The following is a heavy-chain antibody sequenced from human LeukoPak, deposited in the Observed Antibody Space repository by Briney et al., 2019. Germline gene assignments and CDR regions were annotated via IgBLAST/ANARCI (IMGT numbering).Heavy chain of an antibody. J-gene: IGHJ4*02. CDR3: ARPTSYDYVWGSYRLDY. Sequence: GGSLRLSCAASGFTFSSYGMHWVRQAPGKGLEWVAVIWYDGSNKYYADSVKGRFTISRDNSKNTLYLQMNSLRAEDTAVYYCARPTSYDYVWGSYRLDYWGQGTLVTVSS. CDR2: IWYDGSNK. V-gene: IGHV3-33*01. D-gene: IGHD3-16*02. CDR1: GFTFSSYG.